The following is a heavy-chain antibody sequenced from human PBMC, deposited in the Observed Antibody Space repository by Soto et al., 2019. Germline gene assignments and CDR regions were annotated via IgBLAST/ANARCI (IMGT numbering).Heavy chain of an antibody. CDR2: ISGSGGST. Sequence: EVQLLESGGGLVQPGGSLRLSCAASGFTFSSYAMSWVRQAPGKGLEWVSAISGSGGSTYYTDSVKGRFTISRDNSKNTLYLQMNSLRAEDTAVYYCAKGGYSYGFGSDYWGQGTLVTVSS. V-gene: IGHV3-23*01. CDR3: AKGGYSYGFGSDY. J-gene: IGHJ4*02. D-gene: IGHD5-18*01. CDR1: GFTFSSYA.